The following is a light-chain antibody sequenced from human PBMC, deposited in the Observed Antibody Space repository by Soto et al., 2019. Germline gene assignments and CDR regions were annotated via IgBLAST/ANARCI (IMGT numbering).Light chain of an antibody. CDR1: QNVGKH. CDR3: QQYDRYWR. J-gene: IGKJ1*01. CDR2: DAS. Sequence: EIQMTQTPYSLSASIGDTVAITCRASQNVGKHLNWYQQKPGKAPKFLIYDASRLQSGVPSRFSGSGSGTEFALTISSLQPDDFATYYCQQYDRYWRLGQGTKVDIK. V-gene: IGKV1-5*01.